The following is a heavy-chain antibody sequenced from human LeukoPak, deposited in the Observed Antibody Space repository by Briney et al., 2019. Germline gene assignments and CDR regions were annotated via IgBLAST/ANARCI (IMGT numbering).Heavy chain of an antibody. J-gene: IGHJ5*02. CDR3: ARGRIVVAPAAMSWFDP. CDR2: IIPIFGTA. CDR1: GGTFSSYA. D-gene: IGHD2-2*01. V-gene: IGHV1-69*13. Sequence: ASVKVSCKASGGTFSSYAISWVRQAPGQGLEWMGGIIPIFGTANYAQKFQGRVTITADESTSTAYMELSSLRSEDTAVYYCARGRIVVAPAAMSWFDPWGQGTLVTVSS.